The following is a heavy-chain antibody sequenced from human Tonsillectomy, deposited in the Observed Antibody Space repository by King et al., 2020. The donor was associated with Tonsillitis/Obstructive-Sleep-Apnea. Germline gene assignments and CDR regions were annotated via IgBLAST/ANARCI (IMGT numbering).Heavy chain of an antibody. CDR3: ARAFSQQLAFDY. Sequence: VQLVQSGAEVKKPGASVKVSCQASGYTFTNYAMYWVRQAPGQRLEWMGWIHAGDGDTKYSQNFQGRVTITRDTSASTAYMELSSLRPEDTAVYYCARAFSQQLAFDYWGQGTLVTVSS. CDR2: IHAGDGDT. CDR1: GYTFTNYA. J-gene: IGHJ4*02. V-gene: IGHV1-3*01. D-gene: IGHD6-13*01.